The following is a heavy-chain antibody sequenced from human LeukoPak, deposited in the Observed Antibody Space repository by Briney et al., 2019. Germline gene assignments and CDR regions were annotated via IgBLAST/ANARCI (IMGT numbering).Heavy chain of an antibody. D-gene: IGHD2-2*01. CDR2: IYYSGST. V-gene: IGHV4-59*08. CDR3: ARLGGYWDIVVVPAAIEYFQH. Sequence: SETLSLTCTVSGGSISSYYWSWIRQPPGKGLEWIGYIYYSGSTNYNPSLKSRVTISVDTSKNQFSLKLSSVTAADTAVYYCARLGGYWDIVVVPAAIEYFQHWGQGTLVTVSS. CDR1: GGSISSYY. J-gene: IGHJ1*01.